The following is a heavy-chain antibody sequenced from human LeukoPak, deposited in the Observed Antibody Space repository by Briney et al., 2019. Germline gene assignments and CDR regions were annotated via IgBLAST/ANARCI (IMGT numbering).Heavy chain of an antibody. V-gene: IGHV3-7*01. CDR1: GFTFSNYW. J-gene: IGHJ6*03. D-gene: IGHD5-24*01. CDR3: ARVGTRMVTIVAPYYMDV. CDR2: IKQDGSEK. Sequence: TGGSLRLSCAVSGFTFSNYWMSWVRQAPGKGLEWVANIKQDGSEKYFVDSVKGRFTISRDNAKNSLYLQMNSLRAEDTAVYYCARVGTRMVTIVAPYYMDVWGKGTTVTVSS.